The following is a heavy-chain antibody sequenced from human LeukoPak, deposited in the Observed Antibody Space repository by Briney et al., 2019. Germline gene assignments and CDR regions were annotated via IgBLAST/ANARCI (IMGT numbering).Heavy chain of an antibody. J-gene: IGHJ4*02. Sequence: SETLSLTCAFYGGSFSGYYWSRIRQPPGKGLEWIGEINHSGGTKYNPSLKSRVTISLDTSKNQFSLKLSSVTAADTAVYYCARGGLKWELLPARARKSYYFDYWGQGTLVTVSS. CDR2: INHSGGT. D-gene: IGHD1-26*01. CDR3: ARGGLKWELLPARARKSYYFDY. CDR1: GGSFSGYY. V-gene: IGHV4-34*01.